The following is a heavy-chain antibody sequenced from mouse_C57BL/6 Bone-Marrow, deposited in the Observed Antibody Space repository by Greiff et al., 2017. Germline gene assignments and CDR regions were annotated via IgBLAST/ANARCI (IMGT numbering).Heavy chain of an antibody. V-gene: IGHV1-81*01. CDR2: IYPRSGNT. CDR1: GYTFTNYG. J-gene: IGHJ2*01. CDR3: ARDLPDNGDGNY. Sequence: QVQLKESGAELARPGASVKLSCKASGYTFTNYGISWVKQSTGQGLEWIGEIYPRSGNTYYNEKFKVKATLTADKSSSAAYMERRSLTSEDSAVYFCARDLPDNGDGNYWGQGTTLTVSS. D-gene: IGHD4-1*02.